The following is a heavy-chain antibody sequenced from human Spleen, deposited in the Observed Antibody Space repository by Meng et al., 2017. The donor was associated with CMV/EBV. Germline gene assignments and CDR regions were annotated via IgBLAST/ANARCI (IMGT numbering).Heavy chain of an antibody. CDR1: GGNFNSYT. CDR2: IVPLLRTP. Sequence: SVKVSCKAYGGNFNSYTFIRVRQAPGQGLEWVGRIVPLLRTPIFAQSFQGRVTITADRSSSTTYMELSRLRSEDTAVYYCASATYMTTQQGWFDTWGQGTLVTVSS. V-gene: IGHV1-69*08. J-gene: IGHJ5*02. CDR3: ASATYMTTQQGWFDT. D-gene: IGHD4-11*01.